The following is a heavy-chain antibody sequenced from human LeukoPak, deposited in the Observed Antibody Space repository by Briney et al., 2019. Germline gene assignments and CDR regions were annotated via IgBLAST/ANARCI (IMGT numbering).Heavy chain of an antibody. CDR1: GFTFSSYS. Sequence: GGSLRLSCAASGFTFSSYSMNWVRQAPGKGLEWVSSISSSSSYIYYADSVKGRFTISRDNSKNTLYLQMNSLRAEDTAVYYCAKDHATGTTDYYYYMDVWAKGPRSPSP. CDR2: ISSSSSYI. J-gene: IGHJ6*03. CDR3: AKDHATGTTDYYYYMDV. V-gene: IGHV3-21*01. D-gene: IGHD1-1*01.